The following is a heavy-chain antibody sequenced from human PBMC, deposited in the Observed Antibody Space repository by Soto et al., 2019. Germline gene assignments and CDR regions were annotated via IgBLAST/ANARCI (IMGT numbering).Heavy chain of an antibody. Sequence: GGSLRLSCAASGFTFSDYAMNWVRQAPGKGLEWVSVISGSGDSTNYADSVKGRFTISRDSSKNTLYLQMNSLRAEDTAVYYCAREGDACINTSCSASHYYYGMDVWGQGTTVTVSS. CDR3: AREGDACINTSCSASHYYYGMDV. D-gene: IGHD2-2*01. CDR2: ISGSGDST. V-gene: IGHV3-23*01. J-gene: IGHJ6*02. CDR1: GFTFSDYA.